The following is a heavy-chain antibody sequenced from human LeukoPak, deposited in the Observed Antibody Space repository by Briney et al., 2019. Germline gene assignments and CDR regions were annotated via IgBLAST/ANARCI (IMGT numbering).Heavy chain of an antibody. CDR1: GFTFSSYG. J-gene: IGHJ3*02. CDR3: AKDKGWCSGGSCYSGAFDI. V-gene: IGHV3-30*18. CDR2: ISYDGSNK. D-gene: IGHD2-15*01. Sequence: GESLRLSCAASGFTFSSYGMHWVRQAPGKGLEWVAVISYDGSNKYYADSVKGRFTISRDNSKNTLYLQMNSLRAEDTAVYYCAKDKGWCSGGSCYSGAFDIWGQGTMVTVSS.